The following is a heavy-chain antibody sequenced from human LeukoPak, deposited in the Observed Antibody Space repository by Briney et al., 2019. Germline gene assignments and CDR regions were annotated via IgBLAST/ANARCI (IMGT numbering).Heavy chain of an antibody. Sequence: SETLSLTCTVSGGSISSGGYYWSWIRQHPGKGLEWIGYIYYSGSTYYNPSLKSRVTIPVDTSKNQFSLKLSSVTAADTAVYYCARDPAQARGFDPWGQGTLVTVSS. D-gene: IGHD2-2*01. CDR1: GGSISSGGYY. V-gene: IGHV4-31*03. J-gene: IGHJ5*02. CDR3: ARDPAQARGFDP. CDR2: IYYSGST.